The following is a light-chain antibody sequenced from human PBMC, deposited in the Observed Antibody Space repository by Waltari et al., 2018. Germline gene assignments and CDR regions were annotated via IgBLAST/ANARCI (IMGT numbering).Light chain of an antibody. CDR2: QDS. V-gene: IGLV3-1*01. CDR1: NVENIY. CDR3: QVWDTNSMV. J-gene: IGLJ3*02. Sequence: SYELTQPPSVSVSPGQTGSITCSGDNVENIYVSWYQQQPGQSPVLLIYQDSRRPSGIPERFSGSSSGNTATLTISGTQAVDEADYYCQVWDTNSMVFGGGARLTVL.